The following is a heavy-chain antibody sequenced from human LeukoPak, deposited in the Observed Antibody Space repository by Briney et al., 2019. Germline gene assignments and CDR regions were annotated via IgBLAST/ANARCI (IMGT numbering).Heavy chain of an antibody. D-gene: IGHD4-17*01. J-gene: IGHJ4*02. V-gene: IGHV3-33*01. CDR1: GFTFSSYG. Sequence: PGGSLRLSCAASGFTFSSYGMHWVRQAPGKGLEWVAVIWYDGSNKYYADSVKGRFTISRDNSKNTLYLQMNSLRAEDTAVYYCASGMIDYGDYAIDYWGQGTLVTVSS. CDR3: ASGMIDYGDYAIDY. CDR2: IWYDGSNK.